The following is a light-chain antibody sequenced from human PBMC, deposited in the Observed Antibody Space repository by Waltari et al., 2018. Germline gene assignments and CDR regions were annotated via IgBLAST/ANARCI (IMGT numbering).Light chain of an antibody. CDR1: SRDVGADNP. CDR2: EVT. V-gene: IGLV2-8*01. CDR3: CSFAGSSSWV. Sequence: QSALTQPPSASGSPGQSVTIPCTGTSRDVGADNPVSWYQQHPGKAPKLTIYEVTKRPSGVPDRFSGSKSGNTASLTVSGLQAEDEADYYCCSFAGSSSWVFGGGTKLTVL. J-gene: IGLJ3*02.